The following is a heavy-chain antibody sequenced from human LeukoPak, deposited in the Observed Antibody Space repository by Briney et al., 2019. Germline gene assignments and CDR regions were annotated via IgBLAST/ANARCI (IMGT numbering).Heavy chain of an antibody. CDR2: IYPGDSET. CDR3: ARLVSGSYADVFDI. D-gene: IGHD1-26*01. Sequence: GESLKISCKVSGYSFTNNWIGWVRQMPGKGLDWMGIIYPGDSETRCSPSFQGQVTISLDKSITTAYLQWSSLKASDTAMYYCARLVSGSYADVFDIWGQGTVVTVSS. V-gene: IGHV5-51*01. J-gene: IGHJ3*02. CDR1: GYSFTNNW.